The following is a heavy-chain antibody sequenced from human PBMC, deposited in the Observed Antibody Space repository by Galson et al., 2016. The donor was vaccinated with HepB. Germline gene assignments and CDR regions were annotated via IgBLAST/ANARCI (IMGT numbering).Heavy chain of an antibody. V-gene: IGHV3-23*03. J-gene: IGHJ4*02. D-gene: IGHD4-17*01. Sequence: SLRLSCAASGFTFSNYHMNWVRQSQERGLEWVSFVSSGGDTTYYIDSVRGRFTVSRDNTKKTVYLQMSSLRVDDTAVFYCATERDYGIMDYWGQGTLVTVSS. CDR1: GFTFSNYH. CDR3: ATERDYGIMDY. CDR2: VSSGGDTT.